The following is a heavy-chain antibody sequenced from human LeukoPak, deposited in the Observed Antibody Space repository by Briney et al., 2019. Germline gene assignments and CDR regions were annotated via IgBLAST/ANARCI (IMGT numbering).Heavy chain of an antibody. CDR2: VYTSGST. V-gene: IGHV4-61*02. D-gene: IGHD3-3*01. J-gene: IGHJ4*02. Sequence: PSETLSLTCTVSGGSISSGSYYWSWIRQPAGKGLEWIGRVYTSGSTNFNPSLKSRVTISVDTSKNQFSLKLSSVTAADTAVYYCARGGGYDFWSGYYSSYYFDYWGQGTLVTVSS. CDR1: GGSISSGSYY. CDR3: ARGGGYDFWSGYYSSYYFDY.